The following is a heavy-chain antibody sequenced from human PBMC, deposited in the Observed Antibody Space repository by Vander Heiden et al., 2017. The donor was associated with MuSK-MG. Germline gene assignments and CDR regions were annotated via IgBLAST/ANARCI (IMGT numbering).Heavy chain of an antibody. V-gene: IGHV1-2*02. D-gene: IGHD4-17*01. CDR2: INPNSGGT. J-gene: IGHJ4*02. CDR1: GYTFTGYY. Sequence: QVQLVQSGAEVKKPGASVKVSCKASGYTFTGYYMHWVRQAPGQGLEWMGWINPNSGGTNYAQKFQGRVTMTRDTSISTAYMELRRLRSDDTAVYYCARDRRLTRPTVFLDYWGQGTLVTVSS. CDR3: ARDRRLTRPTVFLDY.